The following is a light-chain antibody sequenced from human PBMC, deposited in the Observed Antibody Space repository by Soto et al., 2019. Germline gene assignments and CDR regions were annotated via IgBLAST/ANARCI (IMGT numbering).Light chain of an antibody. V-gene: IGKV1-9*01. Sequence: IQLTQSPSSLSASVGDRVTITCRASQGITSYLAWYQQKPGKAPKLLMYAASTLQSGVPSRFSGSGSGTDFTLTISSLQPEDFVTYYCQQLNSYPLTFGGGTKVDIK. CDR1: QGITSY. CDR2: AAS. CDR3: QQLNSYPLT. J-gene: IGKJ4*01.